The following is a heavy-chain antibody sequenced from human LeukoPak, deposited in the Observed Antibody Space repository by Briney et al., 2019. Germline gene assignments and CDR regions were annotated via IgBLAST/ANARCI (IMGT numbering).Heavy chain of an antibody. D-gene: IGHD2-2*01. V-gene: IGHV3-23*01. J-gene: IGHJ4*02. CDR3: AKALAVYCDSPSCQHYFDY. CDR2: ISDSGSST. Sequence: PGGSLRLSCAAPGFTFSRFAMSWVRQAPGKGLEWVSAISDSGSSTYYPDSVKGRFTISRDNSKNTLSLQMNSLSAEDTAVYYCAKALAVYCDSPSCQHYFDYWGQGTLVTVSS. CDR1: GFTFSRFA.